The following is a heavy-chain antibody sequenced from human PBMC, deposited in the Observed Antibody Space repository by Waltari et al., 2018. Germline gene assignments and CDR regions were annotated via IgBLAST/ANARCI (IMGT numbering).Heavy chain of an antibody. CDR2: ISFDGSNK. Sequence: QVQLVESGGGVVQPGRSLGLSCAASGFPFSSYAMHRVRQAPGKGLEWVAVISFDGSNKYYADSVKGRFTISRDNSKNTLYLQMNSLRAEDTAVYYCARDTVDSGYVGFYFDYWGQGTLVTVSS. CDR1: GFPFSSYA. CDR3: ARDTVDSGYVGFYFDY. D-gene: IGHD5-12*01. J-gene: IGHJ4*02. V-gene: IGHV3-30-3*01.